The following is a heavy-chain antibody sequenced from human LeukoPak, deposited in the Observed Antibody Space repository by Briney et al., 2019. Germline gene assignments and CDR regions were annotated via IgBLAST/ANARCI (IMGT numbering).Heavy chain of an antibody. CDR1: GFTLSSYA. D-gene: IGHD1-14*01. J-gene: IGHJ6*03. CDR3: ARVPEMGIFYHYYMDV. Sequence: GGSLRLSCAASGFTLSSYAMSWVRQAPGKGLEWVSAISDSGNTYHADSVKGRFTISRDSSKNTLFLQMNRLRPEDAAVYYCARVPEMGIFYHYYMDVWGRGTTVTVSS. CDR2: ISDSGNT. V-gene: IGHV3-23*01.